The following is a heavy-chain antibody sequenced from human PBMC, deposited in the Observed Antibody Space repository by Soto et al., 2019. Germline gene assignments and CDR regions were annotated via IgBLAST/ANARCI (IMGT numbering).Heavy chain of an antibody. V-gene: IGHV3-11*01. CDR3: ARSYRPDSHYYYGMDV. J-gene: IGHJ6*02. Sequence: QVQLVESGGGLVKPGGSRRLSCAASGFTFSDYYMSWIRQASGKGLEWVSYISSNGSTIYYADSVKGRFTISRDNAKNSLYLQMNSLRAEDTAVYYCARSYRPDSHYYYGMDVWGQVTTVTVSS. CDR2: ISSNGSTI. CDR1: GFTFSDYY. D-gene: IGHD3-16*02.